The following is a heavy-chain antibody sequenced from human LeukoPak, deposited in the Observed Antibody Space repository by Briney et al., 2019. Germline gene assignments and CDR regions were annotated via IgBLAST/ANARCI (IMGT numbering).Heavy chain of an antibody. CDR1: GYSFTSYD. V-gene: IGHV1-2*02. J-gene: IGHJ3*02. D-gene: IGHD4-17*01. CDR2: INPNSGGT. CDR3: ARVRATVITMSLYI. Sequence: GASVKVSCKASGYSFTSYDINWVRQAPGQGLEWMGWINPNSGGTNYAQKFQGRVTMTRDTSISTAYMELSRLRSDDTAVYYCARVRATVITMSLYIWGQGTMVTVSS.